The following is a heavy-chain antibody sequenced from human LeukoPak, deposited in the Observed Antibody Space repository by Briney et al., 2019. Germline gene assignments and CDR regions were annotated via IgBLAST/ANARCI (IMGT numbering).Heavy chain of an antibody. Sequence: GGSLRLSCAASGFTFSSYAMSWVRQAPGKGLEWVSAISGSGGSTYYADSVKGRFTISRDNSKNTLYLQMNSLRAEDTAVYYCAKVGSSSWYERSGFDYWGQGTLVTVSS. CDR1: GFTFSSYA. D-gene: IGHD6-13*01. V-gene: IGHV3-23*01. CDR3: AKVGSSSWYERSGFDY. CDR2: ISGSGGST. J-gene: IGHJ4*02.